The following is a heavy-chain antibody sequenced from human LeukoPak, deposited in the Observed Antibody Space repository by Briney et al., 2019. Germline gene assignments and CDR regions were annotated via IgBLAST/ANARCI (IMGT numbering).Heavy chain of an antibody. CDR3: AAEWHDAFDI. D-gene: IGHD3-3*01. Sequence: GGSLRLSCAASGFTFRSYAIYWVRQAPGKGPEWVSAISGSGGSAYYADSVKGRFTISRDNSKNTLYLQMNSLRAEDTAVYYCAAEWHDAFDIWGQGTMVTVSS. J-gene: IGHJ3*02. CDR2: ISGSGGSA. CDR1: GFTFRSYA. V-gene: IGHV3-23*01.